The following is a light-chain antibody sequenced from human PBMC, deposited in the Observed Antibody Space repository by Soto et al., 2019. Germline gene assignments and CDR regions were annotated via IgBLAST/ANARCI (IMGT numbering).Light chain of an antibody. CDR3: QQYNKWPPWT. CDR2: GAS. Sequence: EIVMTQSPATLSVSPGERATLSCRASQSVSNNLAWYQQKPGQAPRLLIYGASTRATGTPARFSGSGSGTEFTLTISSMQSEDFAVYYCQQYNKWPPWTFGQGTKVELK. CDR1: QSVSNN. J-gene: IGKJ1*01. V-gene: IGKV3-15*01.